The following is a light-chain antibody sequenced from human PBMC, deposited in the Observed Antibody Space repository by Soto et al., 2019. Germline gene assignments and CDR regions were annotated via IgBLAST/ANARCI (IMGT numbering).Light chain of an antibody. V-gene: IGKV1-5*03. J-gene: IGKJ2*01. CDR2: KAS. Sequence: DIQMTQSPSTLSASVGDRVTITCRASQSISSWWAWYQQKPGKAPKLLIYKASSLESGVPSRFSGSGSGTEFTLTISSLQPDDFATYYCQQYNSYWYTFGQGTKLEIK. CDR3: QQYNSYWYT. CDR1: QSISSW.